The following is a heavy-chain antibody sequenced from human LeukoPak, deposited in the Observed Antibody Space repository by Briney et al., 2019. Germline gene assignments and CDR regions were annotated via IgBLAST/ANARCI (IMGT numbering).Heavy chain of an antibody. CDR2: ISTSGNTI. CDR1: GFTFSDYY. J-gene: IGHJ4*02. Sequence: GGSLRLACAASGFTFSDYYMSWIRQAPGKGLEWVSYISTSGNTIYYADSVKGRFTISRDNAKNSLYLQMNSLRAEDTAVYYCARSESSADHFGDWGQGTLVTRSS. CDR3: ARSESSADHFGD. V-gene: IGHV3-11*01. D-gene: IGHD3-22*01.